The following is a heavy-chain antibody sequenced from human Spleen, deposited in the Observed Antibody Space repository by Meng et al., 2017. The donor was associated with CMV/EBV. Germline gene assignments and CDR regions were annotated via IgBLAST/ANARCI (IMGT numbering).Heavy chain of an antibody. CDR3: TRLNPP. CDR2: IRSKANSYAT. J-gene: IGHJ5*02. CDR1: GFTFSGSA. V-gene: IGHV3-73*01. Sequence: LKLSCAASGFTFSGSAMHWVRQASGEGLEWVGRIRSKANSYATAYAASVKGRFTISRDDSKNTAYLQMNSLKTEDTAVYYCTRLNPPWGQGTLVTVSS. D-gene: IGHD1-14*01.